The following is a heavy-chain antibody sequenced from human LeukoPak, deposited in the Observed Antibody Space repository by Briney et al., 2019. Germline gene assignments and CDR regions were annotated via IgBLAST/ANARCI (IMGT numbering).Heavy chain of an antibody. CDR3: AREGRQDYVYFDY. Sequence: SETLSLTCTVSGDSISSYYWSWIRQPPGKGLEWIGYINYSGNTNYNPSLKSRVTISVDTSKNQFSLRLSSVTAADTAVYYCAREGRQDYVYFDYRGQGTLVTVSS. CDR1: GDSISSYY. CDR2: INYSGNT. V-gene: IGHV4-59*01. D-gene: IGHD4-17*01. J-gene: IGHJ4*02.